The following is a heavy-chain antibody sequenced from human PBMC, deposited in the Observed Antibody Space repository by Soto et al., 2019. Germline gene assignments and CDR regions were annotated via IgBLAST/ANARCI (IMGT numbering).Heavy chain of an antibody. CDR1: GFTFSPFW. Sequence: EVQLVESGGGLVQPGGSLRLSCAASGFTFSPFWMHWARQVPGKGPVWVSRINSDGNSTSYADSVKGRFTISRDNAKNTLYLQRNSLRAEDTAVYYCARGSNHFDYWGQGTLVTVSS. CDR3: ARGSNHFDY. J-gene: IGHJ4*02. D-gene: IGHD4-4*01. V-gene: IGHV3-74*01. CDR2: INSDGNST.